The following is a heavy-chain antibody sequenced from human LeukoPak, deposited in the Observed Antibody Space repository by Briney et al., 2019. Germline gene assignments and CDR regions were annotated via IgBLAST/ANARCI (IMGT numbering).Heavy chain of an antibody. V-gene: IGHV4-59*01. Sequence: SETLSLTCTVSGGSISSYYWSWIRQPPGKGPEWIGYIYYSGSTNYNPSLKSRVTISVDTSKNQFSLKLSSVTAADTAVYYCARLYSSGYYYYYGMDVWGQGTTVTVSS. J-gene: IGHJ6*02. D-gene: IGHD6-19*01. CDR3: ARLYSSGYYYYYGMDV. CDR2: IYYSGST. CDR1: GGSISSYY.